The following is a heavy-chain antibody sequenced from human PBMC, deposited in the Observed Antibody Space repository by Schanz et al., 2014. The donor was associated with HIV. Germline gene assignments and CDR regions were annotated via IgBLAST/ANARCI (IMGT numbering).Heavy chain of an antibody. CDR1: GFTVSRYA. D-gene: IGHD1-1*01. J-gene: IGHJ4*02. CDR3: ARVATSGFFDDY. Sequence: EVQLVESGGGLVQTGGSLKLSCAASGFTVSRYAMSWVRQAPGKGLEWVSAISGGGGITYYAESVKGRFTISRDNAKNSLYLQMSSLRAEDTAVYYCARVATSGFFDDYWGQGTLVTVSS. CDR2: ISGGGGIT. V-gene: IGHV3-23*04.